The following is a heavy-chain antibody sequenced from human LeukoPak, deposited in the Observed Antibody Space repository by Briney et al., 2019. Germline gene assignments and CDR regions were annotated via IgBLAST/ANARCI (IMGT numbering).Heavy chain of an antibody. D-gene: IGHD3-10*01. J-gene: IGHJ4*02. CDR3: ARVSSLITSRGHPTPSKTDL. CDR2: VTPRGRA. Sequence: PAGTGLEWLGHVTPRGRANYKPVFKNRITMSLEASKNQVSLILSSVTAADTAVYYCARVSSLITSRGHPTPSKTDLWGPGTLVTVSS. V-gene: IGHV4-4*07.